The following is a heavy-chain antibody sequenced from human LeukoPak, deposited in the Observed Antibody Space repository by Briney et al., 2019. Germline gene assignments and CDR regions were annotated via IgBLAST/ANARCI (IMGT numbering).Heavy chain of an antibody. CDR1: GGSISSYS. J-gene: IGHJ4*02. Sequence: SGTLSLTCTVSGGSISSYSWTWIRQPPGKGLEWIGYVSHNGYTNYNPSLKSRVTISLDTFKNQFSLRLSSVTAADTAMYYCARGYCSSTSCIFDYWGQGTLVTVSS. D-gene: IGHD2-2*01. V-gene: IGHV4-59*01. CDR2: VSHNGYT. CDR3: ARGYCSSTSCIFDY.